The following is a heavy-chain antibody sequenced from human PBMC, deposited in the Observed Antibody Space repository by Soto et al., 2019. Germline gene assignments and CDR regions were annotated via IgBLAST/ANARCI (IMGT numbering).Heavy chain of an antibody. D-gene: IGHD3-16*01. V-gene: IGHV3-21*01. Sequence: EVQLVESGGGLVKPGGSLRLSCAASGFTFSSYSMNWVRQAPGKGLEWVSSISSSSSYIYYADSVKGRFTISRDNGKHSLYPEMDSLRAEDTAVDFRGRGSGDGWLGGTYWGQGTLVTVSS. CDR1: GFTFSSYS. CDR2: ISSSSSYI. CDR3: GRGSGDGWLGGTY. J-gene: IGHJ4*02.